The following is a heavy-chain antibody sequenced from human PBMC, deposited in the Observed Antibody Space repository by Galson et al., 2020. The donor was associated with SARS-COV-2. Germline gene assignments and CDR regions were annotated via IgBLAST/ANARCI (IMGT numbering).Heavy chain of an antibody. CDR2: ISYDGSNK. CDR1: GFTFSSYA. J-gene: IGHJ4*02. D-gene: IGHD3-10*01. CDR3: ARDGQLGLLWFGELQTQVYFDY. Sequence: GESLKISCAASGFTFSSYAMHWVRQAPGKGLEWVAVISYDGSNKYYADSVKGRFTISRDNSKNTLYLQMNSLRAEDTAVYYCARDGQLGLLWFGELQTQVYFDYWGQGTLVTVSS. V-gene: IGHV3-30*04.